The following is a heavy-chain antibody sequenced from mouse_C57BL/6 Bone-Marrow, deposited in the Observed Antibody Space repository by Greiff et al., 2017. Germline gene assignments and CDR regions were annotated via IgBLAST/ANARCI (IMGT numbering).Heavy chain of an antibody. CDR1: GYTFTSYW. CDR3: ARRGLGRYYFDY. J-gene: IGHJ2*01. D-gene: IGHD4-1*01. Sequence: VQLQQPGAELVKPGASVKMSCKASGYTFTSYWITWVKQRPGQGLEWIGDIYPGSGSTNYNEKFKSKATLTVDTSSSTAYMQLSSLTSEDSAFYYCARRGLGRYYFDYWGQGTTLTVSS. CDR2: IYPGSGST. V-gene: IGHV1-55*01.